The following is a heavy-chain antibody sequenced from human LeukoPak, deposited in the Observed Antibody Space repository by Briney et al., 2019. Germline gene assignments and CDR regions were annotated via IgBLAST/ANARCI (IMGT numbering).Heavy chain of an antibody. CDR2: ITNSGNSK. CDR1: EFTFSSYS. J-gene: IGHJ4*02. D-gene: IGHD1-26*01. Sequence: GGSLRLSCAASEFTFSSYSMNWVRQAPGKGLEWVSYITNSGNSKSYADSVKGRFTISRDNSKNTLYLQMNSLRAEDTAVYYCAKGGSYFGRFDYWGQGTLVTVSS. V-gene: IGHV3-48*01. CDR3: AKGGSYFGRFDY.